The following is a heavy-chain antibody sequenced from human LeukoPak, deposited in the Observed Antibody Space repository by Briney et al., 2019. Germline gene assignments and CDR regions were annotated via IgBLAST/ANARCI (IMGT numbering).Heavy chain of an antibody. CDR1: GFTVSSNY. CDR2: IYSGGST. V-gene: IGHV3-66*01. Sequence: GGSLRLSCAASGFTVSSNYMSWVRQAPGKGLEWVSVIYSGGSTYYADSVKGRFTISRDNSKNTLYLQMNSLRAEDTAVYYCARLWFGELKTTNEYFDYWGQGTLVTVSS. J-gene: IGHJ4*02. D-gene: IGHD3-10*01. CDR3: ARLWFGELKTTNEYFDY.